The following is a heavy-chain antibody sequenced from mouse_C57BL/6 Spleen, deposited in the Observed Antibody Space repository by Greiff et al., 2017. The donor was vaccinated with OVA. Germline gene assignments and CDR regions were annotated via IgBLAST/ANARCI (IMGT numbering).Heavy chain of an antibody. D-gene: IGHD2-1*01. CDR3: ARGEASYGNYVGWFAY. Sequence: VQLQQSGAELVKPGASVKLSCKASGYTFTSYWMQWVKQRPGQGLEWIGEIDPSDSYTNYNQKFKGKATLTVDTSSSTAYMQLSSLTSEDSAVYYCARGEASYGNYVGWFAYWGQGTLVTVSA. V-gene: IGHV1-50*01. CDR2: IDPSDSYT. CDR1: GYTFTSYW. J-gene: IGHJ3*01.